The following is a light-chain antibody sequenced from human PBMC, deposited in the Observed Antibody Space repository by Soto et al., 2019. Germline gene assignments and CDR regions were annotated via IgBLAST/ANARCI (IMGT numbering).Light chain of an antibody. V-gene: IGKV1-12*01. CDR3: QQANSFPYT. CDR2: AAS. Sequence: DIQMTQSPSSVSASVGDGVTITCRASQGISSWLAWYQQKPGKAPKLLIFAASSLQRGVPSRFSGGRSGTEFTLTISSLQHEDFATYYCQQANSFPYTFGQGTKVEIK. CDR1: QGISSW. J-gene: IGKJ2*01.